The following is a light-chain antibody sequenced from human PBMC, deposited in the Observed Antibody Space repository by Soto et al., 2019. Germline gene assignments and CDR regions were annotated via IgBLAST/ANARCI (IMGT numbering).Light chain of an antibody. CDR1: SSDVGGYNY. J-gene: IGLJ2*01. V-gene: IGLV2-14*01. CDR3: SSSTSSNTV. CDR2: DVS. Sequence: QSALTQPASVSGSPGQSITISCTGTSSDVGGYNYVSWYQQHPGKAPQLMIYDVSNRPSGVSNRFSGSKSGNTASLTISGLQAEDEADYYCSSSTSSNTVFGGGTKLTVL.